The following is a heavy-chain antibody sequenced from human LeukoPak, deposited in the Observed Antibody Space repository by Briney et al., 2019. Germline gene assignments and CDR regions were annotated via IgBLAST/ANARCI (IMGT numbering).Heavy chain of an antibody. CDR1: GGSFSGYY. CDR2: INHSGST. J-gene: IGHJ5*02. Sequence: SETLSLTCAVYGGSFSGYYWSWIRQPPGKGLEWIGEINHSGSTNYNPSLKSRVTISVDTSKNQFSLKLSSVAAADTAVYYCARGGWGDSFDPWGQGTLVTVSS. D-gene: IGHD3-16*01. CDR3: ARGGWGDSFDP. V-gene: IGHV4-34*01.